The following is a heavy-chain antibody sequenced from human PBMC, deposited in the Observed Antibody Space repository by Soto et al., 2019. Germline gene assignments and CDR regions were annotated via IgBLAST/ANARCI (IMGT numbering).Heavy chain of an antibody. J-gene: IGHJ6*02. CDR3: ARDWSIGGLSSSWSLKVNYYGMDV. V-gene: IGHV3-33*01. Sequence: HPGGSLRLSCAASGFTFSSYGMHWVRQAPGKGLEWVAVIWYDGSNKYYADSVKGRFTISRDNSKNTLYLQMNSLRAEDTAVYYCARDWSIGGLSSSWSLKVNYYGMDVWGQGTTVTVSS. CDR2: IWYDGSNK. D-gene: IGHD6-6*01. CDR1: GFTFSSYG.